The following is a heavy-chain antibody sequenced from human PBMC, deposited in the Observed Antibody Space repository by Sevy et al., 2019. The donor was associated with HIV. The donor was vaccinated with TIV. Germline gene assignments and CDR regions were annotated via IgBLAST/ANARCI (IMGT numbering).Heavy chain of an antibody. CDR3: ARHGSSSSSRAFDI. CDR2: IYYSGST. D-gene: IGHD6-6*01. V-gene: IGHV4-39*01. Sequence: ETLSLTCTVSGGSISSSSYYWGWIRQPPGKGLEWIGSIYYSGSTYYNPSLKSRVTISVDTSKNQFSLKLSSVTAADTAVYYCARHGSSSSSRAFDIWGQGTMVTVSS. J-gene: IGHJ3*02. CDR1: GGSISSSSYY.